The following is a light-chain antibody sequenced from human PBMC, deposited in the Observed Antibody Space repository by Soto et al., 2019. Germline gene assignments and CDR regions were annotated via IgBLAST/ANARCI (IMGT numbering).Light chain of an antibody. V-gene: IGKV3-11*01. CDR3: QQRSNWLRGIT. Sequence: EKVLSHSPATLSLSPGERATLSCRASQSVSSYLAWYQQKPGQAPRLLIYDASNRATGIPARFSGSGSGTDFTLTISSLEPEDFAVYYCQQRSNWLRGITFGQGTRLEI. CDR2: DAS. J-gene: IGKJ5*01. CDR1: QSVSSY.